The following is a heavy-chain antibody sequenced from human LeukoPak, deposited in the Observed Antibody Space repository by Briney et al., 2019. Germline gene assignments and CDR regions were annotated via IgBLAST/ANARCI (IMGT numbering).Heavy chain of an antibody. Sequence: PGGSLRLSCAASGFTFSSYWMHWVRQAPGKGLVWVSRINSDGSSTSYADSVKGRFTISRDNAKNTLYLQMNSLRAEDTAVYYCARRNRQDAFDIWGQGTMVTVSS. CDR2: INSDGSST. V-gene: IGHV3-74*01. CDR1: GFTFSSYW. J-gene: IGHJ3*02. CDR3: ARRNRQDAFDI.